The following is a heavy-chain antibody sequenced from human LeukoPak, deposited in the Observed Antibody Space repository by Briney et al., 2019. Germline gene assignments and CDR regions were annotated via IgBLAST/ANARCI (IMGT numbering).Heavy chain of an antibody. V-gene: IGHV3-30*04. Sequence: GRSLRLSCAASGFTFSSYVMHWVRQAPGKGLEWVAIISYDGSNEYYADSVKGRFTISRDNSKNTLYLQMNSLRAADTAVYYCARDKGTSYQSSFDYWGQGTLVTVS. D-gene: IGHD6-6*01. CDR1: GFTFSSYV. CDR3: ARDKGTSYQSSFDY. CDR2: ISYDGSNE. J-gene: IGHJ4*02.